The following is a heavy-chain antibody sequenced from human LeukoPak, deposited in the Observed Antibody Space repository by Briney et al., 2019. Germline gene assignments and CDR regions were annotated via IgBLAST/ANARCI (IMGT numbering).Heavy chain of an antibody. Sequence: GGSLRLSCAASGFTFSSYSMNWVRQAPGKGLEWVSSISSSSSYIYYADSVKGRFTISRDNAKNSLYLQMNSLRAEDTAVYYCARLSRDYGGVGYYYYGMDVWGQGTTVTVSS. D-gene: IGHD4-17*01. CDR3: ARLSRDYGGVGYYYYGMDV. CDR1: GFTFSSYS. V-gene: IGHV3-21*01. CDR2: ISSSSSYI. J-gene: IGHJ6*02.